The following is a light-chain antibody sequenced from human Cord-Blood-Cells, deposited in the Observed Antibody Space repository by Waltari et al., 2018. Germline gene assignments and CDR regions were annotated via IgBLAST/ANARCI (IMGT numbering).Light chain of an antibody. CDR1: SSDVGGYNY. CDR2: DVS. CDR3: SSYTSSSTVV. Sequence: QSALTQPASVSGSPGQSITISCTGTSSDVGGYNYVSWYQQHPGKAPNLMNYDVSNRPSGVSKRFSGAESGNTASPTISGLQSENDADYFCSSYTSSSTVVFGGGTKLAVL. J-gene: IGLJ2*01. V-gene: IGLV2-14*01.